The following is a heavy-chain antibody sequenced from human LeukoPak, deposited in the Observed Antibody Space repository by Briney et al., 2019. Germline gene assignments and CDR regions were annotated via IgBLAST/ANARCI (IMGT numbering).Heavy chain of an antibody. J-gene: IGHJ4*02. D-gene: IGHD3-10*01. Sequence: PGGPLRLSCAASGFTFSSYAMSWVRQAPGKGLEWVAVISYDGSNKYYADSVKGRFTISRDNSKNTLYLQMNSLRAEDTAVYYCARERYYYGSGSPFDYWGQGTLVTVSS. CDR3: ARERYYYGSGSPFDY. CDR2: ISYDGSNK. CDR1: GFTFSSYA. V-gene: IGHV3-30-3*01.